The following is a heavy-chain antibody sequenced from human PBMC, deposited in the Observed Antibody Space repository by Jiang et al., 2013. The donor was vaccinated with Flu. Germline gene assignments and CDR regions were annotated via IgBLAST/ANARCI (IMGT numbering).Heavy chain of an antibody. Sequence: QLVESGGGLVQPGGSLRLSCAASGFTFSTYDMHWVRQATGKGLEWVSAIGTAGDTYYPGSVRGRFTISRENAKNSLYLQMNSLRAGDTAVYYCARALSGEAFDTWGQGTLVTVSS. CDR1: GFTFSTYD. CDR3: ARALSGEAFDT. D-gene: IGHD7-27*01. CDR2: IGTAGDT. J-gene: IGHJ4*02. V-gene: IGHV3-13*01.